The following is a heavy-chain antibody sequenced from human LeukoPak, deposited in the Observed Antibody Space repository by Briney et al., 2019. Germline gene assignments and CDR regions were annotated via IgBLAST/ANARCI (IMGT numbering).Heavy chain of an antibody. V-gene: IGHV4-4*02. CDR2: IYHSGST. Sequence: PSETLSLTCAVSGGSISRSNWWSWVRQPPGKGLEWIGEIYHSGSTNYNPSLKSRVTISVDKSKNQFSLKLSSVTAADTAVYYCARGGGRSGYDRSDAFDIWGQGTMVTVSS. J-gene: IGHJ3*02. D-gene: IGHD5-12*01. CDR1: GGSISRSNW. CDR3: ARGGGRSGYDRSDAFDI.